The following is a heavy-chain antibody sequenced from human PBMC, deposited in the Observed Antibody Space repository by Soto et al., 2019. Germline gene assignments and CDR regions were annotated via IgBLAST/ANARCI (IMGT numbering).Heavy chain of an antibody. CDR1: SGSITSYY. V-gene: IGHV4-59*01. CDR3: ARVQMATLYFDD. D-gene: IGHD5-12*01. Sequence: PSETLSLTCTVSSGSITSYYWSWVRQPPGKGLEWIGYIYYSGTHNYNPSLSSRLTMSVDTSKNLFSLKLNSVTAADTAVYYCARVQMATLYFDDWGQGTLVTVS. CDR2: IYYSGTH. J-gene: IGHJ4*02.